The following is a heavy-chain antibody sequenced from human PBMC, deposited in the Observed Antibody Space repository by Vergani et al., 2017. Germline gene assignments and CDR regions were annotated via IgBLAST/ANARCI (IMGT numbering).Heavy chain of an antibody. CDR1: RFTFSSYS. CDR3: ARSAHDYGDKEIDY. V-gene: IGHV3-21*01. CDR2: ISSSSSYI. Sequence: EVQLVESGGGLVKPGGSLRLSCAASRFTFSSYSMNWVRQAPGKGLEWVSSISSSSSYIYYADSVKGRFTISRDNAKNSLYLQMNSLRAEDTAVYYCARSAHDYGDKEIDYWGQGTLVTVSS. J-gene: IGHJ4*02. D-gene: IGHD4-17*01.